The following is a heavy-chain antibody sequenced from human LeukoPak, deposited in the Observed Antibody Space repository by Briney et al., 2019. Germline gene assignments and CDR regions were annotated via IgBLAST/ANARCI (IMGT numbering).Heavy chain of an antibody. Sequence: PGGSLRLSCAASGFTFSSYGMSWVRQAPGKGPEWVSAIGGRGGSTYYADSLGGRFTISRDNSKDMLYLQMNSLKVEDTATYYCGKEGGAWGQGTKVTVSS. CDR2: IGGRGGST. CDR3: GKEGGA. J-gene: IGHJ5*02. V-gene: IGHV3-23*01. D-gene: IGHD3-16*01. CDR1: GFTFSSYG.